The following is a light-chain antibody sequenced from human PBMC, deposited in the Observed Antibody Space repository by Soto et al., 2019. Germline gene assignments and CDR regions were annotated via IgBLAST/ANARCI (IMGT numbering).Light chain of an antibody. CDR1: HTISSW. CDR2: KAS. V-gene: IGKV1-5*03. J-gene: IGKJ1*01. Sequence: DIQMTQSPSTLSGSVADRVTITCRASHTISSWLAWYQQKPGKAPKLLIYKASTLKSGVPSRFSGSGSGTEFTLTISSLQPDDFATYYCQHYNSYSEAFGQGTKVDIK. CDR3: QHYNSYSEA.